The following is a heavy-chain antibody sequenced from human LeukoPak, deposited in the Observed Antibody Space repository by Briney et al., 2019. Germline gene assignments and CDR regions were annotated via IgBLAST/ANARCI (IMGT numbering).Heavy chain of an antibody. D-gene: IGHD2-15*01. CDR2: ISAYNGNT. Sequence: ASVKVSCKASGYTFTRYGISWVRQAPGQGLEWTGWISAYNGNTNYAQKLQGRVTMATDTSTRTAYMELRSLRSDDTAVYYCARDPPVYCSGGSCYGDYWGQGTLVTVSS. CDR3: ARDPPVYCSGGSCYGDY. V-gene: IGHV1-18*01. CDR1: GYTFTRYG. J-gene: IGHJ4*02.